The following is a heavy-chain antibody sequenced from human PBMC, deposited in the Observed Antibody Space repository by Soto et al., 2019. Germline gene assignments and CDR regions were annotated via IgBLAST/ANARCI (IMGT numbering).Heavy chain of an antibody. CDR1: GESISGGASF. Sequence: SDPLSLTCTVFGESISGGASFWIWIRQPPGKGLEWIANVYYSGSSYYNPSIKSRLTISVDTTKNQFSLLLKSMTAADTAVYYCAKRSWSSSTCYFPGWFDPWGQGTLVTVSS. J-gene: IGHJ5*02. V-gene: IGHV4-31*03. CDR3: AKRSWSSSTCYFPGWFDP. CDR2: VYYSGSS. D-gene: IGHD2-2*01.